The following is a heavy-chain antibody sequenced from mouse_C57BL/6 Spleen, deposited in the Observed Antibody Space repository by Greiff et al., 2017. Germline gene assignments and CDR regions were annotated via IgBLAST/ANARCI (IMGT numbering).Heavy chain of an antibody. CDR2: ISSGGSYT. J-gene: IGHJ2*01. CDR3: ARLNYFDY. CDR1: GFTFSSYG. Sequence: EVNVVESGGDLVKPGGSLKLSCAASGFTFSSYGMSWVRQTPDKRLEWVATISSGGSYTYYPDSVKGRFTISRDNAKNTLYLQMSSLKSEDTAMYYCARLNYFDYWGQGTTLTVSS. V-gene: IGHV5-6*01.